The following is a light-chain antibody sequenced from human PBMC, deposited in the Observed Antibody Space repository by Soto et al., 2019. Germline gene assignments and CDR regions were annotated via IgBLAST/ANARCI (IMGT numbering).Light chain of an antibody. CDR1: QDIRNF. Sequence: DIQMTQSPTSLSASVGDRVTITCRASQDIRNFVAWYQQKPGKAPKLLIYAASPLQSGVPSQFSGSGSGTDFTLTINSLQPEDVATYSGQKYSSVPVFGPGTKVEIK. J-gene: IGKJ3*01. CDR3: QKYSSVPV. V-gene: IGKV1-27*01. CDR2: AAS.